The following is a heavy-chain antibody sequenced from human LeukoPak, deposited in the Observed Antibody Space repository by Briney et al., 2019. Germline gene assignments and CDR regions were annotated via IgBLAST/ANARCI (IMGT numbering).Heavy chain of an antibody. Sequence: SETLSLTCTVSGGSISSYYWSWIRQPPEKQLEWIGYIYNSGSSGSTHYNPSLKSRATISLDMSNNQFSLNLNSVTAADTAVYYCARLVALSDWYYFDFWGQGTLVTVSS. CDR1: GGSISSYY. CDR3: ARLVALSDWYYFDF. J-gene: IGHJ4*02. D-gene: IGHD3-9*01. V-gene: IGHV4-59*08. CDR2: IYNSGSSGST.